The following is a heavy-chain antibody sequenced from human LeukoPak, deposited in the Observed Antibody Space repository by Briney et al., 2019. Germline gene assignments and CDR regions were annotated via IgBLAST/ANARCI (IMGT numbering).Heavy chain of an antibody. J-gene: IGHJ4*02. CDR3: ARAAHIVVVTAIYDY. CDR1: GFTFSSYS. CDR2: ISSSSSYI. Sequence: GGSLRLSCAASGFTFSSYSVNWVRQAPGKGLEWVSSISSSSSYIYYADSVKGRFTISRDNAKNSLYLQMNSLRAEDTAVYYCARAAHIVVVTAIYDYWGQGTLVTVSS. D-gene: IGHD2-21*02. V-gene: IGHV3-21*01.